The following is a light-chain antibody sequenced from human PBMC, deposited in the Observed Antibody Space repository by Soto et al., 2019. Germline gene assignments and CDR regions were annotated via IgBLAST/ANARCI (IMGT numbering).Light chain of an antibody. J-gene: IGKJ2*01. CDR3: QQYGSSPPYT. Sequence: EVVLTQSPGTLSLSPGERATLSCRASQSVSNNYFAWYQQKPGQPPRLLIFGSSDRATGIPDRFSGSGSGTDFTLTISRLEPEDFAVYYCQQYGSSPPYTFGQGTKLEIK. V-gene: IGKV3-20*01. CDR1: QSVSNNY. CDR2: GSS.